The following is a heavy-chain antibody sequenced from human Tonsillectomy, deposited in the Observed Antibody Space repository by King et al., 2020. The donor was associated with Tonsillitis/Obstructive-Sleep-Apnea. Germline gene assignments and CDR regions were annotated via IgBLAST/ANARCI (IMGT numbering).Heavy chain of an antibody. J-gene: IGHJ4*02. Sequence: VQLQESGPGLVKPSQTLSLTCTVSGGSISSGGYYWSWIRQHPGKGLEWIGYIYYSGSTYYNPSPKSRVTISLDTSKNQFSLRLSSVTAADTAVYYCAAEVATGAFDYWGQGTLVTVSS. CDR2: IYYSGST. D-gene: IGHD5-12*01. CDR1: GGSISSGGYY. V-gene: IGHV4-31*03. CDR3: AAEVATGAFDY.